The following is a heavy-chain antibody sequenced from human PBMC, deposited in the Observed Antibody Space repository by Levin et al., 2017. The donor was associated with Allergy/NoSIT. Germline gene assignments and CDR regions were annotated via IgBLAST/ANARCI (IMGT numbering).Heavy chain of an antibody. CDR3: AKGAANKWAAGAFFDY. CDR2: ISGSGGST. V-gene: IGHV3-23*01. D-gene: IGHD1-26*01. Sequence: GGSLRLSCAASGFTFSSYAMSWVRQAPGKGLEWVSAISGSGGSTYYADSVKGRFTISRDNSKNTLYLQMNSLRAEDTAVYYCAKGAANKWAAGAFFDYWGQGTLVTVSS. J-gene: IGHJ4*02. CDR1: GFTFSSYA.